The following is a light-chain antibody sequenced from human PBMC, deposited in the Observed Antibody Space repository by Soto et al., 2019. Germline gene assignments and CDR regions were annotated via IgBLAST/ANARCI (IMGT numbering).Light chain of an antibody. CDR2: GAS. J-gene: IGKJ1*01. V-gene: IGKV3-20*01. CDR1: QTITRSF. Sequence: EIVLTQSQRTLSFSGWELVDLXVKSSQTITRSFLAWYQQKRGQAPRLVIYGASSRAAGIPERFSGSASGTDFTLTISRLEPEDFAVYYCHQYGGSPWTFGQGTKVDI. CDR3: HQYGGSPWT.